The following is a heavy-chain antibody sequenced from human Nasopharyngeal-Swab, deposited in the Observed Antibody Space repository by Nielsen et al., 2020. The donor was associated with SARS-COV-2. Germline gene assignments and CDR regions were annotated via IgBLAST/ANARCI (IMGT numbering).Heavy chain of an antibody. CDR1: GFSFRGYA. Sequence: SCAASGFSFRGYAMTWIRQAPGKGLEWVSTISDSGGSTYYADSVKGRFTIFRDNSKNPLYLQMNSLRAEDTAVYYCAKGRAVTAIYFDYWGQGTLVTVSS. D-gene: IGHD5-18*01. V-gene: IGHV3-23*01. CDR2: ISDSGGST. CDR3: AKGRAVTAIYFDY. J-gene: IGHJ4*02.